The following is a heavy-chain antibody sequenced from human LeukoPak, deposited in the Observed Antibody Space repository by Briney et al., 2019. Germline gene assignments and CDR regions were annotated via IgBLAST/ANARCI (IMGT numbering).Heavy chain of an antibody. D-gene: IGHD3-10*01. V-gene: IGHV3-11*05. CDR2: ISSSSSYT. CDR3: ARARLDYGSDLYYFDY. Sequence: PGGSLRLSCAASGFTFSDYYMSWIRQAPGKGLEWVSYISSSSSYTNYADSVKGRFTISRDNAKSSLYLQMNSLRAEDTAVYYCARARLDYGSDLYYFDYWGQGTLVTVSS. CDR1: GFTFSDYY. J-gene: IGHJ4*02.